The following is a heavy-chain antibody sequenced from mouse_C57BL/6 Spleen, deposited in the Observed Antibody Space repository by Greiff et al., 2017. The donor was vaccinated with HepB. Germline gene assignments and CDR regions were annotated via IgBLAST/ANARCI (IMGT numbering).Heavy chain of an antibody. V-gene: IGHV1-26*01. D-gene: IGHD1-1*01. CDR3: ARREYYGNNAMDY. Sequence: EVQLQQSGPELVKPGASVKISCKASGYTFTDYYMNWVKQSHGKSLEWIGDINPNNGGTSYNQKFKGKATLTVDKSTSTAYMELRSLTSEDSAVYYCARREYYGNNAMDYWGQGTTLTVSS. CDR1: GYTFTDYY. J-gene: IGHJ2*01. CDR2: INPNNGGT.